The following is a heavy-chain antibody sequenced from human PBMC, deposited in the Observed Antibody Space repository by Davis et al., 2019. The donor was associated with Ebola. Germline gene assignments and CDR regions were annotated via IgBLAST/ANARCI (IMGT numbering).Heavy chain of an antibody. J-gene: IGHJ2*01. CDR2: IKSKTDGGTT. CDR1: GFTFSNAW. D-gene: IGHD4-17*01. CDR3: TTLSTMTTMYFDL. Sequence: GGSLRLSCAASGFTFSNAWMSWVRQAPGKGLEWVGRIKSKTDGGTTDYAAPVKGRFAMSRDDSKNTLYLHMNSLKIDDTAVYYCTTLSTMTTMYFDLWGRGTLVTVSS. V-gene: IGHV3-15*01.